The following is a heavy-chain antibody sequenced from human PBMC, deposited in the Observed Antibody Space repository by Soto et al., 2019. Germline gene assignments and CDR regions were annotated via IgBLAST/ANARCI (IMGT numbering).Heavy chain of an antibody. V-gene: IGHV4-34*01. CDR3: ARGYAIVPAAIAVFDY. CDR2: INHSGST. D-gene: IGHD2-2*02. J-gene: IGHJ4*02. Sequence: GSLRLSCVGSGFNFSSYAMGWIRQPPGKGLEWIGEINHSGSTNYNPSLKSRVTISVDTSKNQFSLKLSSVTAADTAVYYCARGYAIVPAAIAVFDYWGQGTLVTVSS. CDR1: GFNFSSYA.